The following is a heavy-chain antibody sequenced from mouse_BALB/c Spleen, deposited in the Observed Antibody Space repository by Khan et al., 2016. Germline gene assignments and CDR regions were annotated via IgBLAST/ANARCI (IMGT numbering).Heavy chain of an antibody. CDR1: GYTFTSYW. D-gene: IGHD2-1*01. J-gene: IGHJ3*01. CDR2: IYPGDGDT. Sequence: QVQLQQSGAELVRPGASVKLSCKASGYTFTSYWMQWVKQRPGQGLQWIGTIYPGDGDTRYTQKFKGKATLTADKSSSTAYMQLSSLTSEDSAFYCCARGGYGNYVFAYWGQGTLVTVSA. V-gene: IGHV1-87*01. CDR3: ARGGYGNYVFAY.